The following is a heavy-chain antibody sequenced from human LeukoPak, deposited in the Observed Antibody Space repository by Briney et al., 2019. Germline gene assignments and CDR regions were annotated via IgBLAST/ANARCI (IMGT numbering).Heavy chain of an antibody. Sequence: GGSLRLSCEGSGFSFSKHGLNWVRQAPGKGLEWVSSISSSSSNIYYADSVKGRFTISRDNSKNTLYLQMNSLRAEDTAVYYCAREKEGPRFDYWGQGTLVTVSS. J-gene: IGHJ4*02. CDR2: ISSSSSNI. CDR1: GFSFSKHG. CDR3: AREKEGPRFDY. V-gene: IGHV3-21*01.